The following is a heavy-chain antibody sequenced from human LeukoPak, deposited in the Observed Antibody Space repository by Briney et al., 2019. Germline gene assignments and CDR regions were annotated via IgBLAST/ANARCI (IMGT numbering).Heavy chain of an antibody. CDR1: GGSISSYY. CDR2: IYYSGST. J-gene: IGHJ4*02. V-gene: IGHV4-59*01. Sequence: SETLSLTCTVSGGSISSYYWSWIRQPPGKGLEWIGYIYYSGSTNYNPSLKSRVTISVDTSKNQFSLKLSSVTAADTAVYYCAPVMALKGTYYWGQGTLLTVSS. CDR3: APVMALKGTYY. D-gene: IGHD2-8*01.